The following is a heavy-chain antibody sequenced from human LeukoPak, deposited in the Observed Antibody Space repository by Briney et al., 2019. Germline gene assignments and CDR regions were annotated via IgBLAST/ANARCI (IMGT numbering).Heavy chain of an antibody. J-gene: IGHJ4*02. V-gene: IGHV3-21*01. CDR2: ISSSSGSI. CDR1: GFTFSSYS. Sequence: GGSLRLSCAASGFTFSSYSMNWVRQAPGRGLEWVSSISSSSGSIYYADSVKGRFTISRDNAKNSLYLQMNSLRVEDTAVYYCARDWNYFSCWGQGTLVTVSS. D-gene: IGHD1-1*01. CDR3: ARDWNYFSC.